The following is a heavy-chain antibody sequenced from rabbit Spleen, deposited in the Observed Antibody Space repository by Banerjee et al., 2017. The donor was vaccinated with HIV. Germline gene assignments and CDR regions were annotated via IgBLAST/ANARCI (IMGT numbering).Heavy chain of an antibody. CDR2: IGTGSGST. D-gene: IGHD8-1*01. V-gene: IGHV1S45*01. Sequence: QEQLVESGGGLVKPGASLTLTCTASGFSFSNSYWMCWVRQAPGKGLEWIGCIGTGSGSTYYASWAKGRFTISKTSSTTVTLQMTSLTAADTATYFCGRSLDGRGTCYMSLWGQGTLVTVS. CDR1: GFSFSNSYW. J-gene: IGHJ3*01. CDR3: GRSLDGRGTCYMSL.